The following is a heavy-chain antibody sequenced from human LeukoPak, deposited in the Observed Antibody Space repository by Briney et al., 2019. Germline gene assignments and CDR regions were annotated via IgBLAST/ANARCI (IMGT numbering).Heavy chain of an antibody. V-gene: IGHV4-4*07. CDR2: RCPHGSL. J-gene: IGHJ6*02. CDR1: GDSIRKNC. Sequence: KSSETLSLTCTVSGDSIRKNCWSWIRQAAGKRLEYIGRRCPHGSLDYNPSLKSRVTMSGDTSKNQISLKLTSLTAADTGVYYCGRVEGTAVADVWGQGTTVAVSS. CDR3: GRVEGTAVADV. D-gene: IGHD6-19*01.